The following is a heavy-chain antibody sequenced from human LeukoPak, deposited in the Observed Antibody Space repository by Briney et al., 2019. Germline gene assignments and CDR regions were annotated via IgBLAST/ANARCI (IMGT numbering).Heavy chain of an antibody. CDR2: ISSSSSTI. CDR3: ATLRFLEWFLPN. J-gene: IGHJ6*04. D-gene: IGHD3-3*01. CDR1: GFTFTSYS. V-gene: IGHV3-48*01. Sequence: GALRLSCAASGFTFTSYSMNWVRQAPGKGLEWISYISSSSSTIYYADSVKGRFTISRDNARNSLYLQMNSLRAEDTAVYYCATLRFLEWFLPNWGKGTTVTVSS.